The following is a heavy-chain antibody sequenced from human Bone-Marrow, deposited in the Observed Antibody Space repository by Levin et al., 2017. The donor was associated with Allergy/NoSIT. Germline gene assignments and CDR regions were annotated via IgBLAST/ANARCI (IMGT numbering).Heavy chain of an antibody. D-gene: IGHD2-21*01. Sequence: GGSLRLSCAASGFSFNDDWASWVRQAPGKGPEWLGLIRSEDDGGTADYAAAVKDRLVISTDASKTTLFLQMTSLRAEDTAVYYCTTGSCGGGSCYRWYFDRWGRGTLVTVSS. J-gene: IGHJ2*01. CDR2: IRSEDDGGTA. CDR3: TTGSCGGGSCYRWYFDR. V-gene: IGHV3-15*01. CDR1: GFSFNDDW.